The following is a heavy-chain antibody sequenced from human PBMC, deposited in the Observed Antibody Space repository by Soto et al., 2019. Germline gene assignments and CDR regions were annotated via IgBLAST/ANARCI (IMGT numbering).Heavy chain of an antibody. V-gene: IGHV1-58*01. J-gene: IGHJ4*02. CDR2: IVVGSGNT. CDR3: AAESIDGSTYYLDY. CDR1: GFTFTSSA. D-gene: IGHD6-6*01. Sequence: GASVKVSCKASGFTFTSSAVQWVRQARGQRLEWIGWIVVGSGNTNYAQKFQERVTITRDMSTSTAYMELSGLRSEDTAVDYCAAESIDGSTYYLDYWGQGTLVTVSS.